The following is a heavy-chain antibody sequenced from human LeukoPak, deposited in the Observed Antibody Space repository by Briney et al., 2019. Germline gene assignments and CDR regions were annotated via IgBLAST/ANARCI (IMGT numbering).Heavy chain of an antibody. CDR1: GYTFTSYG. CDR3: ARDFHAGTVPQYNWFDP. Sequence: ASVKVSCKASGYTFTSYGISWVRQAPGQGLEWMGWISAYNGNTNYAQKLQGRVTMTTDTSTSTAYMELRSLRSDDTAVYYCARDFHAGTVPQYNWFDPWGQGTLVTVSS. D-gene: IGHD1-1*01. V-gene: IGHV1-18*01. J-gene: IGHJ5*02. CDR2: ISAYNGNT.